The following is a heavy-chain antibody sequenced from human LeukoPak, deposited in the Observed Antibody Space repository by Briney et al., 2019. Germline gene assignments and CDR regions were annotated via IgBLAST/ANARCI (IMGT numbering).Heavy chain of an antibody. V-gene: IGHV3-30*18. J-gene: IGHJ4*02. CDR3: AKVPDSSGWYYFDY. CDR2: ISYDGSNE. CDR1: GFTFSTYV. D-gene: IGHD6-19*01. Sequence: GGSLRLSCAASGFTFSTYVMHWVRQAPGKGLEWVALISYDGSNEYYADSVKGRFTISRDNSKNTLFLQMNSLGAEDTAVYYCAKVPDSSGWYYFDYWGQGTLVTVSS.